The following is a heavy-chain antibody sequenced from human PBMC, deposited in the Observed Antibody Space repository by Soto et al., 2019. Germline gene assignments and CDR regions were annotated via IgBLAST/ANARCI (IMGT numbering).Heavy chain of an antibody. V-gene: IGHV3-74*01. Sequence: EVQLVESGGGLVQPGGSLRLSCAGSGFTFRNYWMHWVRQAPGKGLEWVSRIDHDGPTDYADSVRGRFTISRDNAETTLYLQMSSLSPEDRAVYYCVRDSHGDYWGQGTLVSVSS. CDR2: IDHDGPT. J-gene: IGHJ4*02. CDR3: VRDSHGDY. CDR1: GFTFRNYW.